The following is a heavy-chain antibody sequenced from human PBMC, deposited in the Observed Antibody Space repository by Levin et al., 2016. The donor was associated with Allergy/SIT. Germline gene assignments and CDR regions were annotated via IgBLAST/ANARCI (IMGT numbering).Heavy chain of an antibody. Sequence: ASVKVSCKASGYTFTSYYMHWVRQAPGQGLEWMGIINPSGGSTSYAQKFQGRVTMTRDTSTSTVYMELSSLRSEDTAVYYCARARGIVVVVAAATAPGYWGQGTLVTVSS. CDR3: ARARGIVVVVAAATAPGY. V-gene: IGHV1-46*01. CDR1: GYTFTSYY. D-gene: IGHD2-15*01. CDR2: INPSGGST. J-gene: IGHJ4*02.